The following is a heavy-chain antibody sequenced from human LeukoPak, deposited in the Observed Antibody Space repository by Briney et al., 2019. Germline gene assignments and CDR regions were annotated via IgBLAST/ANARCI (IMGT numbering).Heavy chain of an antibody. J-gene: IGHJ4*02. CDR1: GGSINDAS. V-gene: IGHV4-59*01. CDR2: IYHSGGT. Sequence: SETLSLTCTVSGGSINDASWNWIRKPPGQGLEWIGYIYHSGGTNYNPSLKSRVTISLDTSKNQFSLKLSSVTAADTAVYYCARVGTYYRSLNSWGQGTLVTVSS. CDR3: ARVGTYYRSLNS. D-gene: IGHD3-10*01.